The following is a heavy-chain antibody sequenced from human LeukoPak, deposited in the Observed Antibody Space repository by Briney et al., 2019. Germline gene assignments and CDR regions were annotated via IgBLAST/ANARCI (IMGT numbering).Heavy chain of an antibody. V-gene: IGHV4-39*07. CDR2: INYSGST. CDR3: ARVKGDIVVVVAATPQYYFDY. D-gene: IGHD2-15*01. Sequence: SETLSLTCTVSGGSISSSSYYWGWIRQPPGKGLEWIGSINYSGSTYYNPSLKSRVTISVDTSKNQFSLKLSSVTAADTAVYYCARVKGDIVVVVAATPQYYFDYWGQGTLVTVSS. J-gene: IGHJ4*02. CDR1: GGSISSSSYY.